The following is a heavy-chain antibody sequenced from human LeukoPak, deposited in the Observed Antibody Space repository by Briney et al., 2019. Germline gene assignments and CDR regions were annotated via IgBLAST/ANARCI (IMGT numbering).Heavy chain of an antibody. CDR3: ARDGGRNWNLGDAFDI. J-gene: IGHJ3*02. Sequence: GGSLRLSCAASGFTFSSYWMSWVRQAPGKGLEWVANIKQDGSEKYYVDSVKGRFTISRDNAKNSLYLQMNSLRAEDTAVYYCARDGGRNWNLGDAFDIWGQGTMVTVSS. CDR2: IKQDGSEK. V-gene: IGHV3-7*01. CDR1: GFTFSSYW. D-gene: IGHD1-7*01.